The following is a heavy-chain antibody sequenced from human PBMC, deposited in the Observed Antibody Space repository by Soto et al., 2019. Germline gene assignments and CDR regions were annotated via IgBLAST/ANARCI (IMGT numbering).Heavy chain of an antibody. D-gene: IGHD6-6*01. V-gene: IGHV1-2*02. CDR2: MNPSNGGT. CDR3: VRCVWGSSVH. J-gene: IGHJ4*02. Sequence: QVHLVQSGAEVKRPGASVKVSCKTSGYTFTGYYLHWVRQAPGQAPEWMGWMNPSNGGTKYGQKFQGRVTMTRDTSVSTAFLDLTRLTSYYTGVYYCVRCVWGSSVHWVQGSRVTVSS. CDR1: GYTFTGYY.